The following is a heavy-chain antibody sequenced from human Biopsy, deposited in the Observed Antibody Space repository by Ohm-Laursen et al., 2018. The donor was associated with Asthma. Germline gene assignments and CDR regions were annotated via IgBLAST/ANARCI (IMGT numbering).Heavy chain of an antibody. V-gene: IGHV3-30*01. D-gene: IGHD1-1*01. CDR2: ISKDASTQ. J-gene: IGHJ3*02. CDR3: VRDGTDDAFDI. Sequence: SLRLSCAASGFSFSNFAIHWVRQAPGKGLEWAGVISKDASTQDYADSVKGRFTMARDNSKNTLDLRMNSLREEDTAVYYCVRDGTDDAFDIWGQGTVVSVSS. CDR1: GFSFSNFA.